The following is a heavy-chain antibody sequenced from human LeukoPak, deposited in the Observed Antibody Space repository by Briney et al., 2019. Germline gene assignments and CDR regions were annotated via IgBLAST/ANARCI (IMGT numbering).Heavy chain of an antibody. Sequence: SETLSLTCTVSGGSISSYYWSWIRQPPGKGLEWIGYIYYSGSTNYNPSLKSRVTISVDTSKNQFSLKLSSVTAADTAVYYRAKNYWELSSYYYYYMDVWGKGTTVTISS. D-gene: IGHD1-26*01. CDR3: AKNYWELSSYYYYYMDV. CDR2: IYYSGST. CDR1: GGSISSYY. V-gene: IGHV4-59*01. J-gene: IGHJ6*03.